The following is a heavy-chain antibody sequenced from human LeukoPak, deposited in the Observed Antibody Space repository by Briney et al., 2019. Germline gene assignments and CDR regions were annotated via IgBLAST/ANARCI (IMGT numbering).Heavy chain of an antibody. J-gene: IGHJ5*02. CDR3: ARGISRFIWFDT. CDR2: TYSRSRWYH. CDR1: GDSVSGNTTA. D-gene: IGHD3-10*01. V-gene: IGHV6-1*01. Sequence: SQTLSLTCAISGDSVSGNTTAWNWIRQSPSRGLEWLGRTYSRSRWYHDYAVSVTSRISISADTSKNQFSLQLISVTPDDTAIYFCARGISRFIWFDTWGQGTLVTVSS.